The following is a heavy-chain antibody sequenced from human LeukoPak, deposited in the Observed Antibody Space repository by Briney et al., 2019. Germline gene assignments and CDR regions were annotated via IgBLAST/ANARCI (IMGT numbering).Heavy chain of an antibody. Sequence: GGSLRLSCAASGFTFSSYVMSWVRQAPGKGLEWVSSISNSGGSTYYADSVKGRFTISRDNFENTLYLQMNSLRAEDTAVYYCAKSRVSVAGSLDYWGQGTLVTVSS. CDR1: GFTFSSYV. D-gene: IGHD6-19*01. CDR2: ISNSGGST. V-gene: IGHV3-23*01. CDR3: AKSRVSVAGSLDY. J-gene: IGHJ4*02.